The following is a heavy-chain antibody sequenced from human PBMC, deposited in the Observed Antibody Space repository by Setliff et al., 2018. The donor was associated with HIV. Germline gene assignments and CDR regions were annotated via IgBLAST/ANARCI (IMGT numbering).Heavy chain of an antibody. CDR2: IYSGGTT. D-gene: IGHD6-25*01. Sequence: GGSLRLSCAASGFTVSSNYMNWVRQAPGKGLEWVSIIYSGGTTYYADSVKGRFTISRDNSKNTLYLQMNSLRVEDTAVYHCARGVLAEARGVWGNGTTVTVSS. J-gene: IGHJ6*04. CDR1: GFTVSSNY. V-gene: IGHV3-53*01. CDR3: ARGVLAEARGV.